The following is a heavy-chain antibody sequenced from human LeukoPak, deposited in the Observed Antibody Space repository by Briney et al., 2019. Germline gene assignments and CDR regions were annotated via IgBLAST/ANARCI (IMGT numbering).Heavy chain of an antibody. J-gene: IGHJ4*02. V-gene: IGHV3-53*01. CDR1: GFGVSSNY. CDR2: IYSGGST. Sequence: GGSLRLSCAASGFGVSSNYISWVRQAPGKGLEWVSVIYSGGSTRYADSVKARFTISRDNSKNTVYLQMNSLRAEDTAVYYCARATLDNWGQGTLVTVSS. CDR3: ARATLDN.